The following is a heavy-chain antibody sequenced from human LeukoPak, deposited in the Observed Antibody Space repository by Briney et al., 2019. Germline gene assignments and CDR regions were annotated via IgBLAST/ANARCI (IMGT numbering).Heavy chain of an antibody. CDR3: ARELRAHGVFDI. V-gene: IGHV3-53*01. CDR1: GVTLSRNY. J-gene: IGHJ3*02. CDR2: IYSDGST. Sequence: GGSLRLSCAASGVTLSRNYMSWVRQAPGKGLEGVSEIYSDGSTYYSASVKGRFSISRDNSKNRVYLQMNSLRAEDTAVYYCARELRAHGVFDIGGQGTTVTVAS. D-gene: IGHD2-15*01.